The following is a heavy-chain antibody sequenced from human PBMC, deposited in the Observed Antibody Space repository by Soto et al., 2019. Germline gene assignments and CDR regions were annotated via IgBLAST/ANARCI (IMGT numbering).Heavy chain of an antibody. CDR3: ARDSRTPSGGMDV. Sequence: SETLSLTCTVSGGFINSGDYHWTWIRQFTGKGLEWIGGIYYSASTYYNPALVSRITISLDTPKHQFSLKLTSVTAQDTALYYCARDSRTPSGGMDVWGQGTTVTVSS. V-gene: IGHV4-30-4*01. J-gene: IGHJ6*02. CDR1: GGFINSGDYH. CDR2: IYYSAST.